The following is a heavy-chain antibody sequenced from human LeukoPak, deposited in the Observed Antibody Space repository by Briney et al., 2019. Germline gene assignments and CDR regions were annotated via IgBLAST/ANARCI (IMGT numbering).Heavy chain of an antibody. CDR1: GGSISSYY. J-gene: IGHJ5*02. CDR3: ARGPPIYYYGSGSYPNWFDP. CDR2: IYYSGST. D-gene: IGHD3-10*01. Sequence: SETLSLTCTVSGGSISSYYWSWIRQPPGKGLEWIGYIYYSGSTNYNPSLKSRVTMSVDTSKNQFSLKLSSVTAADTAVYYCARGPPIYYYGSGSYPNWFDPWGQGTLVTVSS. V-gene: IGHV4-59*12.